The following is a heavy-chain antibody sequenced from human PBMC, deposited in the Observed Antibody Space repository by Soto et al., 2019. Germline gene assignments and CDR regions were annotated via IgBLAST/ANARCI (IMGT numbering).Heavy chain of an antibody. V-gene: IGHV1-2*04. CDR2: INPNSGGT. CDR3: ARGTGYSYGRDWFDP. CDR1: GYTFTGYY. D-gene: IGHD5-18*01. J-gene: IGHJ5*02. Sequence: QVQLVQSGAEVKKPGASVKVSCKASGYTFTGYYMHWVRQAPGQGLEWMGWINPNSGGTNYAQKFQGWVTMTSDTSLSTAYMELSRLSSDDPAVYYCARGTGYSYGRDWFDPWGQGTLVTVSS.